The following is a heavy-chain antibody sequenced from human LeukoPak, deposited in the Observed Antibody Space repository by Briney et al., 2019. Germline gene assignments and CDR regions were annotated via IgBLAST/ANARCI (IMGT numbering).Heavy chain of an antibody. CDR1: GFSIRGYN. Sequence: AGGSLRLSCAGSGFSIRGYNMNWVRLAPGRGLEWVSSISSNSVYIHYADSLQGRFTISRDNANTLYLQMNSLRAEDTAVYYCARDHTSSWYFDYWGQGTLVTVSS. D-gene: IGHD6-13*01. J-gene: IGHJ4*02. V-gene: IGHV3-21*01. CDR3: ARDHTSSWYFDY. CDR2: ISSNSVYI.